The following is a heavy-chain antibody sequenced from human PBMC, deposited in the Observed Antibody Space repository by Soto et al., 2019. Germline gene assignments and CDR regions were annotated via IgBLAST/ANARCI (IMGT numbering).Heavy chain of an antibody. Sequence: SETLCLTCAFSARSFRGYFWSWIRQSPDKGLEWIGEINDSGSTYYNASFKSRLTISVDTSKSQISLTLTSVTAADSAVYYCQGGDFWGQGTRVTVSS. CDR1: ARSFRGYF. V-gene: IGHV4-34*01. J-gene: IGHJ4*02. CDR2: INDSGST. D-gene: IGHD3-16*01. CDR3: QGGDF.